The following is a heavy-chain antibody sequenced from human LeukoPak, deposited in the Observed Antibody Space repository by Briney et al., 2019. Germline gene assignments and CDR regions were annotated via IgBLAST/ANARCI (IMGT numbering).Heavy chain of an antibody. CDR3: ARDLVTPPYYDSSGYYPVAFDI. Sequence: GGSLRLSCAASGFTFSSYEMNWVRQAPGKGLEWVSYISSSGSTIYYADSVKGRFTISRDNAKNTLYLQMNSLRAEDTAIYYCARDLVTPPYYDSSGYYPVAFDIWGQGTMVTVSS. CDR2: ISSSGSTI. V-gene: IGHV3-48*03. CDR1: GFTFSSYE. J-gene: IGHJ3*02. D-gene: IGHD3-22*01.